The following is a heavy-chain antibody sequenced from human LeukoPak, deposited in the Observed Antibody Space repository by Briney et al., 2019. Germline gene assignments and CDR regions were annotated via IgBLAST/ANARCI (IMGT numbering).Heavy chain of an antibody. CDR1: GFAFSTYS. D-gene: IGHD3-3*01. J-gene: IGHJ4*02. Sequence: GGSLRLSCAASGFAFSTYSMNWDRQAPGKGLEWVSSFSSSSSYIYYADSVKGRFTISRDNAKNSLYLQMNSLRAEDTAVYYCARDQSSDFWSGYYYFDYWGQGTLVTVSS. CDR3: ARDQSSDFWSGYYYFDY. CDR2: FSSSSSYI. V-gene: IGHV3-21*06.